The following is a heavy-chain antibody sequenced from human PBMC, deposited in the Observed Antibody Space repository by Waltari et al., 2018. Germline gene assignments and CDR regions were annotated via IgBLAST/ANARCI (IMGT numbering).Heavy chain of an antibody. CDR3: ARWGIVVVPAEAFDI. CDR1: GYSISSGYY. J-gene: IGHJ3*02. V-gene: IGHV4-38-2*01. D-gene: IGHD2-2*01. CDR2: IYHSGST. Sequence: QVQLQESGPGLVKPSETLSLTCAVSGYSISSGYYWGWIRQPPGKGLEWIGSIYHSGSTYYNPSLKSRVTISVDTSKNQFSLKLSSVTAADTAVYYCARWGIVVVPAEAFDIWGQGTMVTVSS.